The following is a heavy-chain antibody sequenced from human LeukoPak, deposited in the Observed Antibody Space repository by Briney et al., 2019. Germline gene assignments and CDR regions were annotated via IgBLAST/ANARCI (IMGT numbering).Heavy chain of an antibody. J-gene: IGHJ5*02. V-gene: IGHV3-23*01. D-gene: IGHD6-13*01. CDR3: AKDYDSSSWFNWFDP. CDR2: ISGSGGST. CDR1: GFTFSSYA. Sequence: PGGSLRLSCAASGFTFSSYAMSWVRQAPGKGLEWVSAISGSGGSTYYADSVKGRFTISRDNSKNTLYLQMNSLRAEDTAVYYCAKDYDSSSWFNWFDPWGQGTLVTVSS.